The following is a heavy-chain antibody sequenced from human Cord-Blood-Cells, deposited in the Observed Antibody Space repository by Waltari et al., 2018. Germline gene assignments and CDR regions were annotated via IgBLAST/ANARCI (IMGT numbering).Heavy chain of an antibody. CDR3: ARDRELENSDAFDI. J-gene: IGHJ3*02. CDR1: GGTFSSYG. CDR2: IIPILGIA. Sequence: QVQLVQSGAAVKKPGSSVKVSCKASGGTFSSYGISWVRQAPGQGLEWMGGIIPILGIANYAQKFQGRVTITADESTSTAYMELSSLRSEDTAVYYCARDRELENSDAFDIWGQGTMVTVSS. V-gene: IGHV1-69*04. D-gene: IGHD1-1*01.